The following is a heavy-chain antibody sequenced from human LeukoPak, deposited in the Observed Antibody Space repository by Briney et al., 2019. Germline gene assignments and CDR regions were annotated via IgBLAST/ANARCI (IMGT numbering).Heavy chain of an antibody. D-gene: IGHD3-22*01. V-gene: IGHV1-2*02. CDR2: MNPYSGGT. CDR1: GYTFSRYL. CDR3: GRMRSQYNYYDSSGYYETYDY. Sequence: ASVKVPFKSSGYTFSRYLVHWVRQSPGQGLEWVGWMNPYSGGTNSAQRFQGRVTMTRDTSINTSYMELRSLRSDDTDVYYCGRMRSQYNYYDSSGYYETYDYWGQGALVSVSS. J-gene: IGHJ4*02.